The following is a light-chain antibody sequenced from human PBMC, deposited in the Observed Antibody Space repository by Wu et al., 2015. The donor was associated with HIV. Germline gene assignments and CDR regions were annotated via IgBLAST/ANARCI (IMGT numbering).Light chain of an antibody. CDR2: GAS. J-gene: IGKJ4*01. V-gene: IGKV3-20*01. Sequence: EIVLTQSPGTLSLSPGERATLSCRASQSVSSSYLAWYQQKPGQAPRLLIYGASSRATGIPDRFSGSGSGTDFTLTISRLEPEDFAVYYCQQYNYWPTFGG. CDR1: QSVSSSY. CDR3: QQYNYWPT.